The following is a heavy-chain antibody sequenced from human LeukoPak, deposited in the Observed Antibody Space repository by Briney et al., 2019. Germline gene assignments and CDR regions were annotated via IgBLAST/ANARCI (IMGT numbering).Heavy chain of an antibody. CDR1: GFTFTNYG. D-gene: IGHD3-22*01. CDR2: IRYDGYVK. CDR3: AKGPEYYYDSSGYYFHY. V-gene: IGHV3-30*02. J-gene: IGHJ4*02. Sequence: GGSLTLSCTASGFTFTNYGMHWIRQAPGKGLEWVAFIRYDGYVKYYADSVKGRFTISRDNSKNTLYLQMNSLRAEDTAVYYCAKGPEYYYDSSGYYFHYWGQGTLVTVSS.